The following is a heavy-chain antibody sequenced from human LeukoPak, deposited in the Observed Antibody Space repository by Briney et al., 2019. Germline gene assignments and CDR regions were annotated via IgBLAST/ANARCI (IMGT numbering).Heavy chain of an antibody. CDR3: AREPYSGSYDY. J-gene: IGHJ4*02. CDR1: GYTFTGYY. Sequence: ASVKVSCKPSGYTFTGYYMHWVRPAPGQGLEWMGWINPNSGGTNYAQKFQGRVTMTRDTSISTAYMELSRLRSDDTAVYYCAREPYSGSYDYWGQGTLVTVSS. CDR2: INPNSGGT. D-gene: IGHD1-26*01. V-gene: IGHV1-2*02.